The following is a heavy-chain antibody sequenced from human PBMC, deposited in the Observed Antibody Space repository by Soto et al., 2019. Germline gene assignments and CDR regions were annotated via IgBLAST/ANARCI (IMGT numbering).Heavy chain of an antibody. CDR1: GFTFDDYG. CDR3: AREGYYYGSGSYSPYYYYYMDV. Sequence: EVQLVESGGGVVRPGGSLRLSCAASGFTFDDYGMSWVRQAPGKGLEWVSGINWNGGSTGYADSVKGRFTISRDNAKNSLYLQMNSLRTEDTAFYHCAREGYYYGSGSYSPYYYYYMDVWGKGTTVTVSS. V-gene: IGHV3-20*01. D-gene: IGHD3-10*01. J-gene: IGHJ6*03. CDR2: INWNGGST.